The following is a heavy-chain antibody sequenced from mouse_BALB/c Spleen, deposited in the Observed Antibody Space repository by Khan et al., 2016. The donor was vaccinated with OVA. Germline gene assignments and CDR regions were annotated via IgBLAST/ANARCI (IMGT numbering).Heavy chain of an antibody. V-gene: IGHV1-76*01. D-gene: IGHD3-2*02. Sequence: QVQLKQSGAELVRPGASVKLSCKSSGYIFTSYWIHWVKQTSGQGLEWIARIYPGTDNTYYNEKLKDQATLTADKSSSTAYMQLSSLKSEDSAVYFGAREEALYYFDYWGQGTTVTVSS. CDR2: IYPGTDNT. J-gene: IGHJ2*01. CDR1: GYIFTSYW. CDR3: AREEALYYFDY.